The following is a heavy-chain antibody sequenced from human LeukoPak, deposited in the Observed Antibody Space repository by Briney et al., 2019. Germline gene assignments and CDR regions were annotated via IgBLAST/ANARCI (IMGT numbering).Heavy chain of an antibody. CDR1: GGTFSSYA. V-gene: IGHV1-69*04. D-gene: IGHD5-24*01. Sequence: ASVKVSCKASGGTFSSYAISWVRQAPGHGLEWMGRIIPILGIANYAQKFQGRVTITADKSTSTAYMELSSLRSEDTAVYYCARDRVEMATRHIDYWGQGTLVTVSS. CDR3: ARDRVEMATRHIDY. J-gene: IGHJ4*02. CDR2: IIPILGIA.